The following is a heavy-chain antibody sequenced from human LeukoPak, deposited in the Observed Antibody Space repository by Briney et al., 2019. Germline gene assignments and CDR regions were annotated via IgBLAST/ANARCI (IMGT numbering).Heavy chain of an antibody. CDR1: GFSLSDSH. J-gene: IGHJ4*02. Sequence: PGGSLKLSCAASGFSLSDSHMHWVRHAPGKGLEWVGHIRSRRDNYATAYGVSVQGRFTISRDDSNNMAYLQMNSLTADDTAVYYCSRQTVSCHDFWGQGTLVTVSS. CDR3: SRQTVSCHDF. CDR2: IRSRRDNYAT. D-gene: IGHD2-2*01. V-gene: IGHV3-73*01.